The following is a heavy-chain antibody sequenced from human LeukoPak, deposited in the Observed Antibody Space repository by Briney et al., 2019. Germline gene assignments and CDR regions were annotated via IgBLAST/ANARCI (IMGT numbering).Heavy chain of an antibody. Sequence: PGGSLRLSCAASGFTFSSYAMSWVRQAPGKGLEWVSAISGSGGSTYYADSVKGRFTISGDNSKNTPYLQMNSLRAEDTAVYYCAKLDIAAAGIDYWGQGTLVTVSS. D-gene: IGHD6-13*01. CDR2: ISGSGGST. J-gene: IGHJ4*02. CDR3: AKLDIAAAGIDY. V-gene: IGHV3-23*01. CDR1: GFTFSSYA.